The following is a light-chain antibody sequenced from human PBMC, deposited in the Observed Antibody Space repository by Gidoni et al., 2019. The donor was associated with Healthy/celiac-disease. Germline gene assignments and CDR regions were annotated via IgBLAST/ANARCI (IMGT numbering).Light chain of an antibody. CDR2: AAS. J-gene: IGKJ2*01. CDR3: QQYYSYPQT. CDR1: QGISSY. Sequence: AIRMTQSPSSLSASTGDRVTITCRASQGISSYLAWYQHKPGKAPKLLIYAASTLQSGVPSRFGGSGSGTDFTLTISCLQSEDFATYYCQQYYSYPQTFGQGTKLEIK. V-gene: IGKV1-8*01.